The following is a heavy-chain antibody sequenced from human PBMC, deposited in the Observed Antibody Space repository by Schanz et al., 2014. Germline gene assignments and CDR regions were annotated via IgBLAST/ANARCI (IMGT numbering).Heavy chain of an antibody. CDR1: GFPFSSYA. J-gene: IGHJ4*02. D-gene: IGHD3-9*01. Sequence: VQLVESGGGLVKPGGSLRLSCAASGFPFSSYALHWVRQAPGKGLEWVAVISYDGVNTYYADSVKGRFTISRDNYKNTLYLQVNNLSAEDTAVYYCAKHVRSLTGNDYWGQGTLVTVSS. CDR2: ISYDGVNT. CDR3: AKHVRSLTGNDY. V-gene: IGHV3-30-3*02.